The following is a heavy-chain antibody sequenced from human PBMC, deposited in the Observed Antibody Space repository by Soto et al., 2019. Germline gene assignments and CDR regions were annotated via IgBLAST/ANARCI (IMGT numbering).Heavy chain of an antibody. J-gene: IGHJ3*02. CDR3: ARKWLVRGAFDI. D-gene: IGHD6-19*01. Sequence: SETLSLTCAVYGGSFSGYYWSWIRQPPGKGLEWIGEINHSGSTNYNPSLKSRVTISVDTSKNQFSLKLSSVTAADTAVYYCARKWLVRGAFDIWGQGTMVTVSS. V-gene: IGHV4-34*01. CDR2: INHSGST. CDR1: GGSFSGYY.